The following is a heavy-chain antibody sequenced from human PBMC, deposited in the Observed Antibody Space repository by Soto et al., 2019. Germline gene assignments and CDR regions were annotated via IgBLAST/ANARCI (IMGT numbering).Heavy chain of an antibody. D-gene: IGHD3-10*01. CDR1: NY. J-gene: IGHJ2*01. CDR2: IYVNDNR. CDR3: ARDYSFSWSDAHRFLPSFQTPLSSDL. Sequence: NYMTGGRHVPGKGRQWVSVIYVNDNRYYAESVKGRFTISRGSSKNTVYLQMNSLRVDDTAVYYCARDYSFSWSDAHRFLPSFQTPLSSDL. V-gene: IGHV3-66*01.